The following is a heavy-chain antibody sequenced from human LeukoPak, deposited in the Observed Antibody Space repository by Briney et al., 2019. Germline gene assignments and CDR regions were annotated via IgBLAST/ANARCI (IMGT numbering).Heavy chain of an antibody. D-gene: IGHD6-13*01. CDR3: ARLRYSSSWNVN. CDR2: IYYSGST. CDR1: GGSISSSNYY. J-gene: IGHJ4*02. Sequence: SETLSLTCTVSGGSISSSNYYWGWIRQPPGKGLEWIGSIYYSGSTYYKTSLESRVTMSVDTSNDQFSLELSSVTAADTAVYYRARLRYSSSWNVNWGQGTLVTVSS. V-gene: IGHV4-39*01.